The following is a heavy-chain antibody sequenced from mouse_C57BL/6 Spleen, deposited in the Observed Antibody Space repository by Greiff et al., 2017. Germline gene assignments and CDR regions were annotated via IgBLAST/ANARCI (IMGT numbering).Heavy chain of an antibody. CDR3: ARIITTVVDAMDY. CDR2: INPNNGGT. Sequence: EVQLQQSGPELVKPGASVTISCKASGYTFTDYYMNWVQQRHGKSLEWIGDINPNNGGTSYNQKFTGKATMTIDKSSSTAYMELRSLTSEDSAVYYCARIITTVVDAMDYWGQGTSVTVSS. V-gene: IGHV1-26*01. J-gene: IGHJ4*01. CDR1: GYTFTDYY. D-gene: IGHD1-1*01.